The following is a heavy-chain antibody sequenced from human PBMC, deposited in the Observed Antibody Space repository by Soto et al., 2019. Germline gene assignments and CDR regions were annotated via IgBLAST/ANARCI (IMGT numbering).Heavy chain of an antibody. V-gene: IGHV3-30-3*01. D-gene: IGHD2-2*01. CDR3: ARAPVEDIVVLPAARGWFDP. J-gene: IGHJ5*02. CDR2: ISYDGSNV. Sequence: QVQLVESGGGVVQPGRSLRLSCAASGFTFSTYTMNWVPQAPGKGRGGGAVISYDGSNVYYADSVKGRFTISRDNSRNTLYLQMNSLRVEDTAVYYCARAPVEDIVVLPAARGWFDPWGQGTLVTVSS. CDR1: GFTFSTYT.